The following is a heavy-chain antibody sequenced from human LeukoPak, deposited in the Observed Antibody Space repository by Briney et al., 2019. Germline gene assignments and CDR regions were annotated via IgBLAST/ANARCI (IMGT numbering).Heavy chain of an antibody. Sequence: SETLSLTCAVYGVSFSGYYWSWIRQPPGKGLEWIGEINHSGSTNYNPSLKSRVTISVDTSKNQFSLELSSVTAADTAVYYCARVPPYYPSGWFDPWGQGTLVTVSS. CDR1: GVSFSGYY. CDR3: ARVPPYYPSGWFDP. D-gene: IGHD2/OR15-2a*01. V-gene: IGHV4-34*01. CDR2: INHSGST. J-gene: IGHJ5*02.